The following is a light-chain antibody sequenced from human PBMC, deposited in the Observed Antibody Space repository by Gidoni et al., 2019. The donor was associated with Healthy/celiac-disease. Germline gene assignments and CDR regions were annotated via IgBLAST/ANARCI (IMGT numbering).Light chain of an antibody. CDR2: LGS. J-gene: IGKJ5*01. CDR1: QSLLHSNGYNY. Sequence: DIVMTQSPLSLPVTPGEPASISCRSSQSLLHSNGYNYLDWYLQKPGQSPQLLIYLGSNRASGVPDRFSGSGSGTDFTLKISRVEAEDVGVYYCMQALQTSPITFGQXTRLEIK. CDR3: MQALQTSPIT. V-gene: IGKV2-28*01.